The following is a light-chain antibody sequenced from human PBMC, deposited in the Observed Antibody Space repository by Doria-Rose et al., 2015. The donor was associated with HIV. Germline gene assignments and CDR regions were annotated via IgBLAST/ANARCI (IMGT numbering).Light chain of an antibody. J-gene: IGKJ1*01. CDR1: QSFSSTY. CDR2: DGS. CDR3: HQYGTPWT. V-gene: IGKV3-20*01. Sequence: DIVMTQTPGTLSLSPGERATLSCRASQSFSSTYLAWYQQKPGQAPSLLIYDGSTRATGIPDRFSASGSGTDFTLTINRLEPEDFALYYCHQYGTPWTFGQGTKVEI.